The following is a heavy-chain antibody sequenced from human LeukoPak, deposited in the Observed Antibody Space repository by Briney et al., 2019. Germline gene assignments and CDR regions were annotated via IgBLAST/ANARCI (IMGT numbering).Heavy chain of an antibody. CDR3: AGYYGDSDPFDY. CDR1: GYTFTSYY. J-gene: IGHJ4*02. CDR2: INPNSGAT. Sequence: ASVKVSCKASGYTFTSYYIHWVRQAPGQGLEWMGRINPNSGATNYTQKFQGRVTMTRATSISTAYMELSRLRSDDTAVYYCAGYYGDSDPFDYWGQGTLVTVSS. V-gene: IGHV1-2*06. D-gene: IGHD4-17*01.